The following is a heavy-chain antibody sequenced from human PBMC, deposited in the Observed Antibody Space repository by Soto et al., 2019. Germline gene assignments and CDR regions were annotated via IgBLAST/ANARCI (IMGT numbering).Heavy chain of an antibody. CDR3: ARDSKRGYSGYDKLDY. CDR1: PGSVISGSYY. Sequence: PSETLLLTCTVSPGSVISGSYYWSWIRQPPGKGLELIGYIYYSGSTNYNPSLKSRVTISVDTSKNQFSLKLTSVTAADTAVYYCARDSKRGYSGYDKLDYWGQGTLVPVSS. V-gene: IGHV4-61*01. D-gene: IGHD5-12*01. CDR2: IYYSGST. J-gene: IGHJ4*02.